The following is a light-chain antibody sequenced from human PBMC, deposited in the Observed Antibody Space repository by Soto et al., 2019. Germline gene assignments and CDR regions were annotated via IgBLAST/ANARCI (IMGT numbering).Light chain of an antibody. Sequence: EIVLTQSPATLSLSPGERATLSCRASQSVSRYLAWYQHKPGQAPRLLIYDASKRATGIPARFSGSGSGTDFTLTISSLEPEDFAVYSCQQRSNWPPTWTFGQGTRVEIK. CDR3: QQRSNWPPTWT. V-gene: IGKV3-11*01. CDR1: QSVSRY. J-gene: IGKJ1*01. CDR2: DAS.